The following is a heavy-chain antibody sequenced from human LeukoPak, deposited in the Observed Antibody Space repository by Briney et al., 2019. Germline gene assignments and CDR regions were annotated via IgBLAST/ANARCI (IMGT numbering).Heavy chain of an antibody. J-gene: IGHJ3*02. D-gene: IGHD1-26*01. CDR2: IYPGDSDT. CDR1: GYSFTNYW. V-gene: IGHV5-51*01. Sequence: GESLKISCKNSGYSFTNYWIGWVRQMPGKGLEWMGIIYPGDSDTRYSPSFQGQVTISADKSISTAYLQWSSLKASDTAMYYCARHMTYSGSRADAFDIWGQGTMVTVSS. CDR3: ARHMTYSGSRADAFDI.